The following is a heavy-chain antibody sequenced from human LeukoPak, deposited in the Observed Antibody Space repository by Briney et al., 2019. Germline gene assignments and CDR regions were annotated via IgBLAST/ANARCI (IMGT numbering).Heavy chain of an antibody. CDR3: ARARLVVTAAFDI. Sequence: GGSLRLSCAVSGFTFTDYWMNWVRQAPGKGLEWVSYISSSGSTIYYADSVKGRFTISRDNAKNSLYLQMNSLRAEDTAVYYCARARLVVTAAFDIWGQGTMVTVSS. CDR2: ISSSGSTI. V-gene: IGHV3-48*04. D-gene: IGHD2-21*02. CDR1: GFTFTDYW. J-gene: IGHJ3*02.